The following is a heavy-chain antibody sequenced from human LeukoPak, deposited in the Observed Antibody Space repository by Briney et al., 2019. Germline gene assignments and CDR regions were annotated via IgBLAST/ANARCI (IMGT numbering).Heavy chain of an antibody. CDR2: ISSSSIYM. CDR3: ARVQCSGGRCNDAFDI. CDR1: GFTFRSFS. V-gene: IGHV3-21*01. Sequence: GGSLRLPCAASGFTFRSFSMNWVRQPPGKGLEWVSSISSSSIYMNYADSLKGRFTISRDNAKNLLYLQMNTLRAEDTAVYYCARVQCSGGRCNDAFDIWGQGTMVTVSS. J-gene: IGHJ3*02. D-gene: IGHD2-15*01.